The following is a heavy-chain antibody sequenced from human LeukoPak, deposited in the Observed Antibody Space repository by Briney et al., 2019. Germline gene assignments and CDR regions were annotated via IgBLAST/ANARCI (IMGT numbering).Heavy chain of an antibody. J-gene: IGHJ4*02. CDR1: GGTISRYN. D-gene: IGHD5-18*01. CDR2: IYYSGST. Sequence: SETLSLTCTASGGTISRYNRSWIRQPPGKGLEWIGYIYYSGSTNYNPSLKSRVTISVDTSKNQFSLKLSSVTAADTAVDYCARGRGYSYGRYFDYWGQGTLVTVSS. CDR3: ARGRGYSYGRYFDY. V-gene: IGHV4-59*01.